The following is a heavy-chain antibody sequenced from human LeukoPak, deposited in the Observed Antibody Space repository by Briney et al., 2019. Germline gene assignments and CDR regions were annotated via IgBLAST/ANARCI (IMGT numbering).Heavy chain of an antibody. J-gene: IGHJ3*02. V-gene: IGHV3-21*01. D-gene: IGHD4-17*01. CDR3: ATGDYGASDI. Sequence: GGSLRLSCVASGFIFSSYSMNWVRQAPGKGLEWVSSISSSSSYIYYADSVKGRFTISRDNAKNSLYLQMNSLRAEDTAVYYCATGDYGASDIWGQGTMVTVSS. CDR1: GFIFSSYS. CDR2: ISSSSSYI.